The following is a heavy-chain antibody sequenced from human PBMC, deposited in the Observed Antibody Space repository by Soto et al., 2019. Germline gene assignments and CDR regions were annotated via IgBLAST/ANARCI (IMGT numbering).Heavy chain of an antibody. CDR3: AKTTDGWFSAFEI. Sequence: GGSLRLSCAASGFTFSSYAMSWVRQAPGKGLEWVSGISGSGGSAYYADSVKGRFSISRDNSKNTLYLQMNSLRAEDTAVYFCAKTTDGWFSAFEIWGQGTVVTVSS. CDR2: ISGSGGSA. J-gene: IGHJ3*02. CDR1: GFTFSSYA. D-gene: IGHD6-19*01. V-gene: IGHV3-23*01.